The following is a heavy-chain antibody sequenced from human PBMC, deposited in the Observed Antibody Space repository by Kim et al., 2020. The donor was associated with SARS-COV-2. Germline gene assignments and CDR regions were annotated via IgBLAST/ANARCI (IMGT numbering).Heavy chain of an antibody. Sequence: SETLSLTCTVSGGSISSGGYYWSWIRQHPGKGLEWIGYIYYSGSTYYNPSLKSRVTISVDTSKNQFSLKLSSVTAADTAVYYCARETSRDGYNRRAFDIWGQGTMVTVSS. J-gene: IGHJ3*02. V-gene: IGHV4-31*03. CDR2: IYYSGST. D-gene: IGHD5-12*01. CDR3: ARETSRDGYNRRAFDI. CDR1: GGSISSGGYY.